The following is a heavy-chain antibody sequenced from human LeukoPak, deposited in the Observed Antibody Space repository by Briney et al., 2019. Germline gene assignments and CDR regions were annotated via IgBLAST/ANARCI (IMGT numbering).Heavy chain of an antibody. CDR1: GFTFSGSA. D-gene: IGHD1-1*01. J-gene: IGHJ4*02. V-gene: IGHV3-73*01. Sequence: GGSPGLSCAASGFTFSGSAMHWVRQASGKGLEWVGRISSKTNSYATSYAASVKGRLALSRDDSKNTPYLQMNSLKTEDTAVYYCTRYNVGFESWGQGTLVTVSS. CDR2: ISSKTNSYAT. CDR3: TRYNVGFES.